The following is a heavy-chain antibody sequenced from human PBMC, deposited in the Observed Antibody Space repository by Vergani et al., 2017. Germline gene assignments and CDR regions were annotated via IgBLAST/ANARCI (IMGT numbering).Heavy chain of an antibody. CDR3: ARIAQYRWSVFDY. Sequence: EVQLVESGGDLVQPGGSLRLSCAASGFTFASYSMSWVRQAPGKGLEWVANIKEDGSESYYVDSVKGRFTISRDNAEISLYLQMNSLRAEDTAGYYCARIAQYRWSVFDYWGQGTLVTVSS. J-gene: IGHJ4*02. CDR1: GFTFASYS. V-gene: IGHV3-7*03. CDR2: IKEDGSES. D-gene: IGHD1-26*01.